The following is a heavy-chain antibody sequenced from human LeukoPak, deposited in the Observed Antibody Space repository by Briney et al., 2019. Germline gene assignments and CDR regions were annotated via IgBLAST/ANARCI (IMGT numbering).Heavy chain of an antibody. J-gene: IGHJ6*03. Sequence: GGSLRLSCAASGFTFSSYSMNWVRQAPGKGLEWVSSISSSSSYIYYADSVKGRFTISRDNAKNSLYLQMNSLRAEDTAVYYCARDKVTPYYYYYYMDVWGKGTTVTVSS. CDR2: ISSSSSYI. CDR1: GFTFSSYS. V-gene: IGHV3-21*01. CDR3: ARDKVTPYYYYYYMDV. D-gene: IGHD4-23*01.